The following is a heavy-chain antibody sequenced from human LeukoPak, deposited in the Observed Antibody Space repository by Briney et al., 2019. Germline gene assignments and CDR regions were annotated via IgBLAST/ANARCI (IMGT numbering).Heavy chain of an antibody. CDR1: GFIFRTYA. V-gene: IGHV3-30*04. D-gene: IGHD2-2*01. CDR3: ARDLQPVTQTSCGMDL. CDR2: ISNDGHHK. Sequence: PGRSLRLSCAASGFIFRTYAMHWVRQAPGKGLEWVAVISNDGHHKSDAASVRGRFTISRDNSRNTLYLQMNSLRDEDTAVYYCARDLQPVTQTSCGMDLWGQGTTVTVSS. J-gene: IGHJ6*02.